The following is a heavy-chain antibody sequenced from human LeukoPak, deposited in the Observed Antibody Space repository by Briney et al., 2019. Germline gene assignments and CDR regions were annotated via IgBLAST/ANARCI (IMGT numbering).Heavy chain of an antibody. J-gene: IGHJ4*02. V-gene: IGHV4-39*07. D-gene: IGHD3-22*01. CDR3: ARQQFITMIVVGNFDY. CDR1: GGSISSSSYY. CDR2: IYYSGST. Sequence: SETLSLTCTVSGGSISSSSYYWGWIRQPPGKGLEWIGSIYYSGSTYYNPSLKSRVTISVDTSKNQFSLKLSSVTAADTAVYYCARQQFITMIVVGNFDYWGQGTLVTVSS.